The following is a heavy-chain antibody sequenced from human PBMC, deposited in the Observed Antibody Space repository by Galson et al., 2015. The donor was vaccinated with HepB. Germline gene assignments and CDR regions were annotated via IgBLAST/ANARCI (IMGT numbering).Heavy chain of an antibody. J-gene: IGHJ1*01. CDR1: GYTFTSYG. CDR3: AGAYCSSTSCYGSEYFQH. V-gene: IGHV1-18*01. CDR2: ISAYNGNT. D-gene: IGHD2-2*01. Sequence: SVKVSCKASGYTFTSYGISWVRQAPGQGLEWMGWISAYNGNTNYAQKLQGRVTMTTDTSTSTAYMELRSLKSDDTAVYYCAGAYCSSTSCYGSEYFQHWGQGTLVTVSS.